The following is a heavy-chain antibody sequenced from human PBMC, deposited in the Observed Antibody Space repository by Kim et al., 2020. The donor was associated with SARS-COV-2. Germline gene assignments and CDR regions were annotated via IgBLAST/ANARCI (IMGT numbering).Heavy chain of an antibody. V-gene: IGHV1-8*01. D-gene: IGHD4-17*01. CDR2: MNPNSGKT. Sequence: ASVKVSCKASGYTFSNYAINWVRQATGQGLEWLGGMNPNSGKTSYSERFQGRVMLSTNISISTAYMELSSLTSQDTAVYYCATNRIKNYGPWGQGTLVTV. CDR3: ATNRIKNYGP. CDR1: GYTFSNYA. J-gene: IGHJ5*02.